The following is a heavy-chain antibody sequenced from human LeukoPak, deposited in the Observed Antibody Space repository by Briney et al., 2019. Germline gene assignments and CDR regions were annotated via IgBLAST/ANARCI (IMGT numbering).Heavy chain of an antibody. CDR1: GFTFSSHW. J-gene: IGHJ4*02. Sequence: GGSLRLSCAVSGFTFSSHWMSWVRQAPGKGLEWVANTKQDGSETYYVDSVKGRFTISRDNAKNSLFLQMNSLRAEDTAVYYCARDGEMPTIYFDYWGQGTLVTVSS. CDR3: ARDGEMPTIYFDY. CDR2: TKQDGSET. V-gene: IGHV3-7*01. D-gene: IGHD5-24*01.